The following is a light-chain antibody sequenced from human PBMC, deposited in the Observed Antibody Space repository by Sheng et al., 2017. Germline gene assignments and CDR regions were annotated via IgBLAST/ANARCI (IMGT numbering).Light chain of an antibody. J-gene: IGKJ4*01. V-gene: IGKV3-20*01. CDR1: QSVSSNY. CDR3: QQYGTSPT. Sequence: EIVLTQSPGTLSLSPGERASLSCRASQSVSSNYLAWYQQKPGQAPRLLIYSASSRATGTPDRFSGSGSGTDFTLTISRLEPEDFAVYYCQQYGTSPTFGGGTKVEIK. CDR2: SAS.